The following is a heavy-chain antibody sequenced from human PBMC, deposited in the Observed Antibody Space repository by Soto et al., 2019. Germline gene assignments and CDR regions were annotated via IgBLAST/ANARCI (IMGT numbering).Heavy chain of an antibody. CDR2: IYYSGST. D-gene: IGHD2-21*01. Sequence: QVQLQESGPGLVKPSQTLSLTCTVSGGSISSGGYYWSWIRQHPGKGLEWIGYIYYSGSTYYNPSLKSRVTISVDTSKLQFSLKLSSVTAADTAVYYCAASCVGCGGFNYYGMDVWGQGTTVTVSS. CDR1: GGSISSGGYY. CDR3: AASCVGCGGFNYYGMDV. J-gene: IGHJ6*02. V-gene: IGHV4-31*03.